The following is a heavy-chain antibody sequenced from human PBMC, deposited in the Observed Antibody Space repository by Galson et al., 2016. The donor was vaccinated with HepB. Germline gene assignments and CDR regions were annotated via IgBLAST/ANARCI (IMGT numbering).Heavy chain of an antibody. CDR2: IWYDGSNT. Sequence: SLRLSCAASGLTFSNYGMHWVRQAPGKGLEWVAVIWYDGSNTYYADSVKGRFTISRDNSKNTLYLQMNSLRAEDTAVYYCARGYSSSWYLYYFDYWGQGTLVTVSS. D-gene: IGHD6-13*01. V-gene: IGHV3-33*01. CDR1: GLTFSNYG. J-gene: IGHJ4*02. CDR3: ARGYSSSWYLYYFDY.